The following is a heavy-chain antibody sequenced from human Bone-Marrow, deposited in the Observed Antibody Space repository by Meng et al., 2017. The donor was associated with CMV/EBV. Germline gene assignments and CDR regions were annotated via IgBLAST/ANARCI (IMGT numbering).Heavy chain of an antibody. V-gene: IGHV6-1*01. CDR3: ARGSLIAADF. D-gene: IGHD6-13*01. Sequence: SCPISGDSVSSNSAAWNWIRQSPSRGLEWLGRTYYRSKWYNDYAVSVKRRITINPDTSKNQFSLQLSSVTAADTAVYYCARGSLIAADFWGQGPTVTVSS. J-gene: IGHJ6*01. CDR1: GDSVSSNSAA. CDR2: TYYRSKWYN.